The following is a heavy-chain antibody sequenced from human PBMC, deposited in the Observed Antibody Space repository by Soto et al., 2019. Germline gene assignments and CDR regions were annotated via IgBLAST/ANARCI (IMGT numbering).Heavy chain of an antibody. CDR3: ASGLGYCSGGSCYAY. CDR1: GYTFTGYY. Sequence: QVQLVQSGAEVKKPGASVKVSCMASGYTFTGYYMHWVRQAPGQGLEWMGWINPNSGGTNYAQKFQGWVTMTRDTSISTAYMELSRLRSDDTAVYYCASGLGYCSGGSCYAYWGQGTLVTVSS. D-gene: IGHD2-15*01. J-gene: IGHJ4*02. CDR2: INPNSGGT. V-gene: IGHV1-2*04.